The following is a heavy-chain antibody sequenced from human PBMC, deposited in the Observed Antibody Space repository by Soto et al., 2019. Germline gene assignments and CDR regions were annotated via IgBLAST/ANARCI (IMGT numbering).Heavy chain of an antibody. CDR3: ARGRDGYSYGYHCYGMDV. D-gene: IGHD5-18*01. V-gene: IGHV4-61*08. J-gene: IGHJ6*02. CDR1: GCSISSGGYS. Sequence: TSETLSLTCAVSGCSISSGGYSWSWIRQPPGKGLEWIGYIYHSGSTNYNPSLKSRVTISVDRSKNQFSLKLSSVTAADTAVYYCARGRDGYSYGYHCYGMDVWGQGTTVTVSS. CDR2: IYHSGST.